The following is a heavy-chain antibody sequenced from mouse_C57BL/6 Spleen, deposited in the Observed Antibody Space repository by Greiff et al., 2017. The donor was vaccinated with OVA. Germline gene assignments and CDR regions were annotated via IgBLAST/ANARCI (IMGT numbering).Heavy chain of an antibody. J-gene: IGHJ2*01. V-gene: IGHV1-76*01. CDR3: ARDYDGYYHFDY. D-gene: IGHD2-3*01. CDR2: IYPGSGNT. Sequence: QVQLQQSGAELVRPGASVKLSCKASGYTFTDYYINWVKQRPGQGLEWIARIYPGSGNTYYNEKFKGKATLTAEKSSSTAYMQLSSLTSEDSAVYFCARDYDGYYHFDYWGQGTTLTVSS. CDR1: GYTFTDYY.